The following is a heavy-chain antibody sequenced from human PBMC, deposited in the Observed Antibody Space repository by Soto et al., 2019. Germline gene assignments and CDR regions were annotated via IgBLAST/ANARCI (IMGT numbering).Heavy chain of an antibody. J-gene: IGHJ4*02. V-gene: IGHV3-53*01. Sequence: PGGSLRLSCAASEFTVSTTYMSWVRQAPGKGLEWVSTLYTNGNGYYADSVKGRFTVSRDNSKNTVYLQMNSLRAEDTAVYYCASSVVPAARFDYWGQGTLVTVSS. CDR2: LYTNGNG. D-gene: IGHD2-2*01. CDR3: ASSVVPAARFDY. CDR1: EFTVSTTY.